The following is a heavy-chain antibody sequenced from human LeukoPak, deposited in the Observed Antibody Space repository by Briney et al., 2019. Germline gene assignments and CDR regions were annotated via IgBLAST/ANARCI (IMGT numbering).Heavy chain of an antibody. CDR2: IYPGDSDT. J-gene: IGHJ4*02. CDR1: GYSFSTYW. D-gene: IGHD6-19*01. V-gene: IGHV5-51*01. Sequence: GESLKISCKVSGYSFSTYWIGWVRQMPGKGLEWMGIIYPGDSDTRYSPSFQGQVTISADKSISTAYLQWSSLKASDTAMYYCARPSGSGWSFFDYWGQGTLVTVSS. CDR3: ARPSGSGWSFFDY.